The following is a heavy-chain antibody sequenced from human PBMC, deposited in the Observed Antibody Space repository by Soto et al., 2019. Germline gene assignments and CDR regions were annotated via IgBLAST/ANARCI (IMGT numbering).Heavy chain of an antibody. Sequence: QVQLVQSGAEVKKPGASVKVSCKASVYTFTSYGISWVRQAPGQGLEWMGWISAYNGNTNYAQKLQGRVTMTTDASTSTAYTELRSLRSHDTAVYYCARELVARKYYDYWGQGTLVTVSS. CDR2: ISAYNGNT. CDR3: ARELVARKYYDY. CDR1: VYTFTSYG. D-gene: IGHD5-12*01. J-gene: IGHJ4*02. V-gene: IGHV1-18*01.